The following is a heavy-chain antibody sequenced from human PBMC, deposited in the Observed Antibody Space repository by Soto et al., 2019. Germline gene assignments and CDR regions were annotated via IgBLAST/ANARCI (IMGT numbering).Heavy chain of an antibody. V-gene: IGHV4-30-2*01. CDR1: GASITYGAYS. J-gene: IGHJ4*02. CDR2: INHLETT. CDR3: ARGGGFDSFDY. D-gene: IGHD3-10*01. Sequence: PSETLSLTCTVSGASITYGAYSCSWIRRTPGKGLEWIGYINHLETTFYNPSFESRLTLSIDRTKNQFSLNLKSMSAADRAVYFCARGGGFDSFDYWGQGILVTVSS.